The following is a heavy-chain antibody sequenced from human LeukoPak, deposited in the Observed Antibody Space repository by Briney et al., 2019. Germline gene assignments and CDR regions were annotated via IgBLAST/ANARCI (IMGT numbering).Heavy chain of an antibody. Sequence: GGSLRLSCVASGFIFSDYGMNWVRQAPGKGLEWVSSISDGGGRIYSVDSVKGRFTISRDNSKNTLYLQMNSLRVDATAIYYCAKGSRFPDFWGQGTLVIVSS. J-gene: IGHJ4*02. V-gene: IGHV3-23*01. CDR3: AKGSRFPDF. CDR1: GFIFSDYG. D-gene: IGHD3-3*01. CDR2: ISDGGGRI.